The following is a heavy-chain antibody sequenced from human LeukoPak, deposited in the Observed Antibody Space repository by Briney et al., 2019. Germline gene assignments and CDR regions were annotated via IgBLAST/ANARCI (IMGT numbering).Heavy chain of an antibody. CDR3: ATSYGGHGNVFDY. Sequence: SETLSLTCTVSGDSISSSNYYWGWIRQPPGKGLEWIGNVYYSGSTFYNPSLKSRITISVDTSKNQFSLKLGSVTAADTAVYYCATSYGGHGNVFDYWGQGTLVTVSS. CDR1: GDSISSSNYY. V-gene: IGHV4-39*01. D-gene: IGHD4-23*01. J-gene: IGHJ4*02. CDR2: VYYSGST.